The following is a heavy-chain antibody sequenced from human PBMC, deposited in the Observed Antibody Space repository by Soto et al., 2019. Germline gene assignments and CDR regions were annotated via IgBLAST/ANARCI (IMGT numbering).Heavy chain of an antibody. D-gene: IGHD6-13*01. J-gene: IGHJ6*02. CDR3: ARDGMYSSSFYYYYGMDV. Sequence: QVQLQESGPGLVKPSGTLSLTCAVSGGSISSSNWWSWVRQPPGKGLEWIGEIYHSGSTNYNPSLKSRVTISVDKSKNQFSLKLSSVTAADTAVYYCARDGMYSSSFYYYYGMDVWGRGTTVTVSS. CDR1: GGSISSSNW. CDR2: IYHSGST. V-gene: IGHV4-4*02.